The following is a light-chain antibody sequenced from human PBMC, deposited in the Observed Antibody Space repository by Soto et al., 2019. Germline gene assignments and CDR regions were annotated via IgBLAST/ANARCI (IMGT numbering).Light chain of an antibody. CDR1: QSVSSN. Sequence: EIVMTQSPATLSVSPGERATLSCRASQSVSSNLAWYQQKPGQAPRLLIYGASTRATGIPARFSGSGSGTDFTLTISSLQSEDFAVYYCQNYNNWPPWTFGQGTKVEI. J-gene: IGKJ1*01. V-gene: IGKV3-15*01. CDR3: QNYNNWPPWT. CDR2: GAS.